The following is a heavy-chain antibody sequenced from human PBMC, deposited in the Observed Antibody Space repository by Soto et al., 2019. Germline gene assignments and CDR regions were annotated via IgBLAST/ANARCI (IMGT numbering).Heavy chain of an antibody. CDR3: ATQTISSCLDI. J-gene: IGHJ6*02. Sequence: QVQLQESGPGLVKPSGTLSLTCDVSGDSIISRSWWAWVRQTPGKGLEWIGEMPHAGTPYYNPSLTSPVLTSLDPSTTEFSLRLTSVTAADTALYSCATQTISSCLDIWGQWTMVTVSS. D-gene: IGHD3-3*01. V-gene: IGHV4-4*02. CDR2: MPHAGTP. CDR1: GDSIISRSW.